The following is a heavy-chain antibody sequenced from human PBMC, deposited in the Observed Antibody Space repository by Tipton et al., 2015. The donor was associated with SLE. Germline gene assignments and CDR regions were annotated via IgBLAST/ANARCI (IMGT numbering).Heavy chain of an antibody. CDR1: GFTFTDYY. D-gene: IGHD6-13*01. Sequence: SLRLSCAASGFTFTDYYMSWIRQAPGKELEWVSYISGSGSFKYYADSLKGRFTISRDNSKNTLYLQMNSLRAEDTAVYYCAKSGGTSANSWYYWGQGTLVTVSS. CDR3: AKSGGTSANSWYY. CDR2: ISGSGSFK. J-gene: IGHJ4*02. V-gene: IGHV3-11*01.